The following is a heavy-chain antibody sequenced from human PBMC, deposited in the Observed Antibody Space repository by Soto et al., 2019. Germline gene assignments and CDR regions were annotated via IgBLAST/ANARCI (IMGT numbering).Heavy chain of an antibody. D-gene: IGHD6-19*01. J-gene: IGHJ4*02. CDR2: ISAYNGNA. Sequence: ASVKVSCKASGYTFTSYAISWVRQAPGQGLEWMGRISAYNGNANYAQKLQGRVTITTDTSTSTAYMELRSLRSDDTAVYYCASDTSVADACDYWGQGTLVTVSS. CDR3: ASDTSVADACDY. V-gene: IGHV1-18*01. CDR1: GYTFTSYA.